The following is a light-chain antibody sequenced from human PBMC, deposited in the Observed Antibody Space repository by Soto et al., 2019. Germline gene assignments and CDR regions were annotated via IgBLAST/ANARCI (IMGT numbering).Light chain of an antibody. Sequence: DIHMTQSPSSLSASVGDRVTITCRVSQSINSYFNWYQQKLVKAPKPLIYAASSLQSAVSSRFSGSGSGTDFTLTIICLQPEDFATYYCQQSYSTSPWTFGHGTKVVFK. CDR3: QQSYSTSPWT. CDR1: QSINSY. CDR2: AAS. V-gene: IGKV1-39*01. J-gene: IGKJ1*01.